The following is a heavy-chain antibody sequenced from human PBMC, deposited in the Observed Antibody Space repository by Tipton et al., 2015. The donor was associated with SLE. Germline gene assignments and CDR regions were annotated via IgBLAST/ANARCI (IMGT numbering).Heavy chain of an antibody. D-gene: IGHD1-7*01. Sequence: TLSLTCTVSGDSISSRSYHWSWIRQPPGKGLEWIGYIYYSGSTNYNPSLKSRVTISVDTSKNQFSLKLSSVTAADTAVYYCARDKNYRYFDYWGQGTLVTVSS. J-gene: IGHJ4*02. CDR3: ARDKNYRYFDY. CDR1: GDSISSRSYH. CDR2: IYYSGST. V-gene: IGHV4-61*01.